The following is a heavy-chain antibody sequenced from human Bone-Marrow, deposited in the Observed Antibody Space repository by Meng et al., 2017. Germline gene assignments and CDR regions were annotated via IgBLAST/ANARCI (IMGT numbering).Heavy chain of an antibody. CDR2: ISGSGRDI. V-gene: IGHV3-48*03. CDR3: AREGYCANEICNPLYGMDV. Sequence: WGSLRLSCAASGFTFSSYEMHWVRQAPGKGLEWVSYISGSGRDIYYADSVKGRFTISRDNAKNSLYLQMNSLRVEDTAVYYCAREGYCANEICNPLYGMDVWGQGTTVTVS. D-gene: IGHD2-8*01. CDR1: GFTFSSYE. J-gene: IGHJ6*02.